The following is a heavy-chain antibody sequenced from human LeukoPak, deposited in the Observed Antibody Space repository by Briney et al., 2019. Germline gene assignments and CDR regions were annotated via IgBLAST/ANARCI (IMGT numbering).Heavy chain of an antibody. J-gene: IGHJ5*02. CDR1: GYTFTGYY. V-gene: IGHV1-2*02. Sequence: ASVKVSCKASGYTFTGYYMHSVRQAPGQGREWMGWINPNSGSTNYAQKFQGRVTMTRDTSISKAYMELSRLRSDDTDVYYCARPNYDFWSGYPNWFDPWGQGTLVTVSS. CDR3: ARPNYDFWSGYPNWFDP. D-gene: IGHD3-3*01. CDR2: INPNSGST.